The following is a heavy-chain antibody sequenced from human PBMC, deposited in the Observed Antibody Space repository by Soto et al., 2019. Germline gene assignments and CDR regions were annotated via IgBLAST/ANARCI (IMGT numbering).Heavy chain of an antibody. CDR1: GGTFSSYT. D-gene: IGHD3-22*01. CDR2: IIPIHGIA. V-gene: IGHV1-69*02. Sequence: SVKVSCKASGGTFSSYTISWVRQAPGQGLEWMGRIIPIHGIANYAQKFQGRVTMTADTSRSTAYMELSSLISEDTAVYYCATPQDYDGCLDSWGQGTLVTVSS. J-gene: IGHJ4*02. CDR3: ATPQDYDGCLDS.